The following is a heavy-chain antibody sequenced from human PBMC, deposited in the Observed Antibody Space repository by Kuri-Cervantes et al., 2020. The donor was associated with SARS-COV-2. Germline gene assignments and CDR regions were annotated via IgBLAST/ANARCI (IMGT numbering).Heavy chain of an antibody. CDR1: GFTFSSYG. D-gene: IGHD3-3*01. CDR2: IWYDGSNK. CDR3: ARGHLLVLEWLSEYYFDY. J-gene: IGHJ4*02. Sequence: GGSLRLSCAASGFTFSSYGMHWVRQAPGKGLEWVAVIWYDGSNKYYADSVKGRFTISRDNSKNTLYLQMNSLRAEDTAVYYCARGHLLVLEWLSEYYFDYWGQGTLVTVSS. V-gene: IGHV3-33*01.